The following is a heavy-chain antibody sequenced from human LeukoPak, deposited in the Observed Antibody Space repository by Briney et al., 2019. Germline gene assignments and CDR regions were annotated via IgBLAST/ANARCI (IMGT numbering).Heavy chain of an antibody. J-gene: IGHJ4*02. CDR3: TIRYSGSYNDY. CDR2: IYPADSDT. V-gene: IGHV5-51*01. CDR1: GYNFPTHW. Sequence: GASLKISCKASGYNFPTHWIAWVRQMPGKGLEWMGIIYPADSDTRYSPSFQGQVTMSADRSINIAYLQWSSLKASDTAMYYCTIRYSGSYNDYWGQGTLVTVSS. D-gene: IGHD1-26*01.